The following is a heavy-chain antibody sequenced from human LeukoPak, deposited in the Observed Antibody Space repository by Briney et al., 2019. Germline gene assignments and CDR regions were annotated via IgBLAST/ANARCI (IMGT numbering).Heavy chain of an antibody. J-gene: IGHJ4*02. Sequence: GGSLRLSCAASGFTFDDYAMHWVRQAPGKGLEWVSGISWNSGSIGYADSVKGRFTISRDNAKNSLYLQMNSLRAEDTALYYCAKGWDPDLTLYFDYWGQGTLVTVSS. CDR2: ISWNSGSI. CDR1: GFTFDDYA. D-gene: IGHD3-9*01. CDR3: AKGWDPDLTLYFDY. V-gene: IGHV3-9*01.